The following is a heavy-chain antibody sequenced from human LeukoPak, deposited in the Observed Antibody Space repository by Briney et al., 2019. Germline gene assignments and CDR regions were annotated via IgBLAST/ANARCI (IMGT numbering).Heavy chain of an antibody. CDR1: GFTFSSYS. CDR2: ISSSSSYI. D-gene: IGHD5-24*01. CDR3: AKDGRWADSYGMDV. V-gene: IGHV3-21*01. Sequence: PGGSLRLSCAASGFTFSSYSMNWVRQAPGKGLEWVSSISSSSSYIYYADSVKGRFTISRDNAKNSLYLQMNSLRAEDTAVYYCAKDGRWADSYGMDVWGQGTTVTVSS. J-gene: IGHJ6*02.